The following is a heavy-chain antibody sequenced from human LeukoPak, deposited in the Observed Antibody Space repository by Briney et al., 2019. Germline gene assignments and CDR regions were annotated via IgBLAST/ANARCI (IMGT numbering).Heavy chain of an antibody. D-gene: IGHD3-22*01. Sequence: SQTLSLTCTVSGGSISSGGYYWSWIRQHPGKGLEWIGYIYYSGSTYYNPSLKSRVTISVDTSKNQFSLKLSSVTAADTAVYCCAGTYYYDSSGYYSFDYWGQGTLVTVSS. CDR3: AGTYYYDSSGYYSFDY. V-gene: IGHV4-31*03. CDR1: GGSISSGGYY. J-gene: IGHJ4*02. CDR2: IYYSGST.